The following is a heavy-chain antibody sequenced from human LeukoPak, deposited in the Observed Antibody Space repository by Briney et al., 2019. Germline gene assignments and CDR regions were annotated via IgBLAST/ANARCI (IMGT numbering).Heavy chain of an antibody. CDR1: GYTFTGYY. CDR3: ARDFRRYYDSSGYYL. V-gene: IGHV1-2*02. J-gene: IGHJ5*02. Sequence: GASVKVSCKASGYTFTGYYMHWVRQAPGQGLEWMGWINPNSGGTNYAQKFQGRVTMTRDTSISTAYMELSRLRSDDTAVYYCARDFRRYYDSSGYYLWGQGTLVTVSS. D-gene: IGHD3-22*01. CDR2: INPNSGGT.